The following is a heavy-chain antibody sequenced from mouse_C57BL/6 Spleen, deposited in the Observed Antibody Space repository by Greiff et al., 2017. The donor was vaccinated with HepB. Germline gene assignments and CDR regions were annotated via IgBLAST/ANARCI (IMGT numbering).Heavy chain of an antibody. Sequence: VKLQQPGAELVKPGASVKLSCKASGYTFTSYWMQWVKQRPGQGLEWIGEIDPSDSYTNYNQKFKGKATLTVDTSSSTAYMQLSSLTSEDSAVYYCARGHYYGPYYAMDYWGQGTSVTVSS. D-gene: IGHD1-1*01. CDR2: IDPSDSYT. V-gene: IGHV1-50*01. CDR3: ARGHYYGPYYAMDY. CDR1: GYTFTSYW. J-gene: IGHJ4*01.